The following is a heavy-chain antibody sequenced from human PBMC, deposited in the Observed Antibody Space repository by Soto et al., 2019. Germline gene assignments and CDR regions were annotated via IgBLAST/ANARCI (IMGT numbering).Heavy chain of an antibody. CDR2: IFTDNGDT. D-gene: IGHD2-2*01. Sequence: QVNLVQSGAEVKKPGASVKVSCKASGYTFTANAMHWMRQVPGQRFEWMGWIFTDNGDTVYSQNFQGRVTITRDTSANTAYMDLSSLTSEDTAIYYCARGYQGSFDMWGQGTMVTVSS. CDR3: ARGYQGSFDM. V-gene: IGHV1-3*04. CDR1: GYTFTANA. J-gene: IGHJ3*02.